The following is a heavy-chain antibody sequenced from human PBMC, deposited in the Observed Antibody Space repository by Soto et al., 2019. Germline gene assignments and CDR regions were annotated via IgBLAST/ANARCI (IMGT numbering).Heavy chain of an antibody. CDR3: ARAGEKRNYDWFDP. Sequence: SLRLSCAASGFTFSSYAMHWVRQAPGKGLEWVAVISYDGSNKYYADSVKGRFTISRDNSKNTLYLQMNSLRAEDTAVYYCARAGEKRNYDWFDPWRQRTLVTVSS. D-gene: IGHD1-7*01. V-gene: IGHV3-30-3*01. J-gene: IGHJ5*02. CDR2: ISYDGSNK. CDR1: GFTFSSYA.